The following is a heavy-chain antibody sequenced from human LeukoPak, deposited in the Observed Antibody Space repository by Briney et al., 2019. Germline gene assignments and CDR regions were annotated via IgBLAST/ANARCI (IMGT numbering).Heavy chain of an antibody. Sequence: ASVKVSCKASGYIFTSYGIRWVRQAPGQGLEWMGWISTYNGNTKYAQKVQGGVTLTTATSPSTAYMDLRRLRGDDTAIYYCARGRSAADDFDYWGQGNLVPVSS. CDR1: GYIFTSYG. J-gene: IGHJ4*02. CDR2: ISTYNGNT. CDR3: ARGRSAADDFDY. V-gene: IGHV1-18*01. D-gene: IGHD6-13*01.